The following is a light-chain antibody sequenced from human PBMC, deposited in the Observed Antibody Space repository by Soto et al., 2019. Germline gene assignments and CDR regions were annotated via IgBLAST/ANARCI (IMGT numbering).Light chain of an antibody. CDR3: QQYGRSALT. CDR2: GAS. CDR1: QSVSSSY. V-gene: IGKV3-20*01. Sequence: EIVLTQSPGTLSLSPGERATLSCRASQSVSSSYLAWYQQKPGQAPRLLIYGASSRATGIPDRFSGSGSGTDFTLTISRLEPEHFAVYYCQQYGRSALTFGGGTQVEIK. J-gene: IGKJ4*01.